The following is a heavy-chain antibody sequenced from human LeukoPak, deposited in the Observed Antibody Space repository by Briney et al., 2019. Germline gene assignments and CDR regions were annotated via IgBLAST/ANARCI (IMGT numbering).Heavy chain of an antibody. J-gene: IGHJ4*02. CDR2: INHSGST. V-gene: IGHV4-34*01. CDR1: GGSFSGYY. Sequence: PSETLSLTCAVYGGSFSGYYWSWIRQPPGKGLEWIGEINHSGSTNYNPSLKSRVTISVDTSKNQFSLKLSSVTAADTAVYYCARERDRYNDYWGQGTLVTVSS. D-gene: IGHD1-14*01. CDR3: ARERDRYNDY.